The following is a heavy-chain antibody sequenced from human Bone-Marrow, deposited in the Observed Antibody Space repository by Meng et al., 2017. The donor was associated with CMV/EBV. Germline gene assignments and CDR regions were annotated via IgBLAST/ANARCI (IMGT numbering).Heavy chain of an antibody. CDR3: ARFTTGYLFDY. Sequence: SFVASGFTFGGHGMHWVRQAPGKGLEWVAVIWYDGSKKNYADSVKGRFTISRDNSRNTLFLQMDSLRAEDTAVYYCARFTTGYLFDYWGQGTLVTVSS. CDR1: GFTFGGHG. J-gene: IGHJ4*02. CDR2: IWYDGSKK. V-gene: IGHV3-33*01. D-gene: IGHD3-9*01.